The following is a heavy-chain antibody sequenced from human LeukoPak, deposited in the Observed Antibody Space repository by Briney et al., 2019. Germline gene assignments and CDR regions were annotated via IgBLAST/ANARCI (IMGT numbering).Heavy chain of an antibody. CDR2: INPNSGGT. CDR3: ARDLRPYYYGSGYYYYYMDV. D-gene: IGHD3-10*01. J-gene: IGHJ6*03. Sequence: GASVKVSCKASGYTFTGYYMHWVRQAPGQGLEWMGWINPNSGGTNYAQKFQGRVTMTRDTSISTAYMELSRLRPDDTAVYYCARDLRPYYYGSGYYYYYMDVWGKGTTVTVSS. V-gene: IGHV1-2*02. CDR1: GYTFTGYY.